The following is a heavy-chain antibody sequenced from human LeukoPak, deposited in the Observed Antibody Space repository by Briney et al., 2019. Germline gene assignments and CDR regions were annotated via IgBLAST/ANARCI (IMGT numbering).Heavy chain of an antibody. CDR1: GFTFSNVR. CDR2: IKSKTDGGTT. J-gene: IGHJ4*02. D-gene: IGHD2-15*01. Sequence: GVSLRLSCAASGFTFSNVRMSWVRQAPGKGLEWVGRIKSKTDGGTTDYAAPVKGRFTISRDDSKNTLYLEMNSLKTEDTAVYYCTREEGLSDYWGQGTLVTVSS. V-gene: IGHV3-15*01. CDR3: TREEGLSDY.